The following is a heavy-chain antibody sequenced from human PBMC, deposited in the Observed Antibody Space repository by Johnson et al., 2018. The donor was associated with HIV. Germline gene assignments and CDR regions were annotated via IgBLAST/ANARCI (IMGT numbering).Heavy chain of an antibody. J-gene: IGHJ3*02. D-gene: IGHD1-14*01. CDR3: ARAGASSGRPDAFDI. Sequence: VQLVESGGGLVQPGGSLRLSCAASGFTFSSNYMSWVRQAPGKGLEWVSVIYSGGSTYYADSVKGRFTISRDNSKNTLYLQMNSLRAEDTAVYYCARAGASSGRPDAFDIWGQGTMVTVSS. CDR1: GFTFSSNY. V-gene: IGHV3-66*01. CDR2: IYSGGST.